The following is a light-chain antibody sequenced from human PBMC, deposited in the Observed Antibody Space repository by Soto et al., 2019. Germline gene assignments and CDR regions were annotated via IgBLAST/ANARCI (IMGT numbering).Light chain of an antibody. V-gene: IGLV2-14*01. CDR3: ASYTTSSTYV. CDR2: DVS. J-gene: IGLJ1*01. CDR1: SSDVGGYSY. Sequence: QSVLTQPASVSGSPGQSIAISCPGTSSDVGGYSYVSWYQQQPGKAPKLVISDVSNRPSGVSDRFSGSKSGSTASLTISGLQTEDEAEYYCASYTTSSTYVFGTGTKVTVL.